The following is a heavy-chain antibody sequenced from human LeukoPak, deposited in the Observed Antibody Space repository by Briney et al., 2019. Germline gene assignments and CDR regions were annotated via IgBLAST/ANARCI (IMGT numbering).Heavy chain of an antibody. D-gene: IGHD2-2*01. V-gene: IGHV4-34*01. CDR1: GGSFSGYY. CDR3: ARHFLHCSSTSCYRALGQYYYYYMDV. J-gene: IGHJ6*03. Sequence: SETLSLTCAVYGGSFSGYYWSWIRQPPGKGLEWIGEINHSGSTNYNPSLKSRVTISVDTSKNQFSLKLSSVTAADTAVYYCARHFLHCSSTSCYRALGQYYYYYMDVWGKGTTVTVSS. CDR2: INHSGST.